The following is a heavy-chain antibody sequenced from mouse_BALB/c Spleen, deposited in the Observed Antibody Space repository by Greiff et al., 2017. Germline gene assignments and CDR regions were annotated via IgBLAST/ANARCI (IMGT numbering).Heavy chain of an antibody. J-gene: IGHJ4*01. Sequence: VQLKQSGTVLARPGASVKMSCKASGYSFTSYWMHWVKQRPGQGLEWIGAIYPGNSDTSYNQKFKGKAKLTAVTSASTAYMELSSLTNEDSAVYYCTRDGYYVGYYAMDYWGQGTSVTVSS. CDR3: TRDGYYVGYYAMDY. CDR2: IYPGNSDT. CDR1: GYSFTSYW. V-gene: IGHV1-5*01. D-gene: IGHD2-3*01.